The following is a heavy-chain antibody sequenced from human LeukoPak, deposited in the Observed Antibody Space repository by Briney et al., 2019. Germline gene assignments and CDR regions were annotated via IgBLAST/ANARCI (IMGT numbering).Heavy chain of an antibody. Sequence: PGGSLRLSCAASGFTFSTYGMHWLRQAPGKGLEWVAFIRYDGNNKYYADFVKGRFTISRDNSKNTLYLHMNSLRTEDTAVYYCAKIEGKYQLANVPDHWGQGTLVTVSS. CDR2: IRYDGNNK. V-gene: IGHV3-30*02. CDR3: AKIEGKYQLANVPDH. J-gene: IGHJ4*02. CDR1: GFTFSTYG. D-gene: IGHD2-2*01.